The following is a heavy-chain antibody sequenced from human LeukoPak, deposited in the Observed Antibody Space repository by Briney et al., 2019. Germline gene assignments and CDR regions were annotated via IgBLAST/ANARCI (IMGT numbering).Heavy chain of an antibody. V-gene: IGHV3-15*01. Sequence: LTLSCADSGCSFSNDWLSGVGQAPPKELEGVGRIKNAAEGATIDPAGPVAGSFTISSDDSKATVYLQMNSLKTEDAALYYCTTLMVNDSGSGSYWIHYFNFWGEGTLVTVSS. D-gene: IGHD3-10*01. J-gene: IGHJ4*02. CDR3: TTLMVNDSGSGSYWIHYFNF. CDR2: IKNAAEGATI. CDR1: GCSFSNDW.